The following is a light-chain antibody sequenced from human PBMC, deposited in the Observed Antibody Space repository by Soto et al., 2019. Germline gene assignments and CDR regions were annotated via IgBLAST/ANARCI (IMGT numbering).Light chain of an antibody. CDR2: AAS. V-gene: IGKV1-12*02. J-gene: IGKJ4*01. Sequence: DIQMTQSPSSVSASVGDRVTITCRASQDINSWLAWYQQKPGKAPKLLIYAASSLQSEVPSRFRGRGSGTDFTFTISSLQPEDFATYYCQQANSFPFTFGGGTKVEIK. CDR3: QQANSFPFT. CDR1: QDINSW.